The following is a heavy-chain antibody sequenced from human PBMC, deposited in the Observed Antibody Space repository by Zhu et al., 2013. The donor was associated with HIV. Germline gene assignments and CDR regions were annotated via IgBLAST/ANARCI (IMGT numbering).Heavy chain of an antibody. CDR3: AGQIAAGYPFDI. V-gene: IGHV1-2*02. J-gene: IGHJ3*02. CDR1: GYTFTGYN. D-gene: IGHD6-13*01. Sequence: QVQLVQSGAEVKNPGASVKVSCKASGYTFTGYNIHWVRQAPGQGLEWMGWINPNSGGTYYAQQFQGRVTMTRDMSISTAYMELSSLRSDDTAVYYCAGQIAAGYPFDIWGQGTMVTVSS. CDR2: INPNSGGT.